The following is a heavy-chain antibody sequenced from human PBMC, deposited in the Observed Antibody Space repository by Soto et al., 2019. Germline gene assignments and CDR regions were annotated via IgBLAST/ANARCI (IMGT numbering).Heavy chain of an antibody. CDR1: GFTFDDYA. CDR2: ISWNSGSI. V-gene: IGHV3-9*01. CDR3: AKETSDVLRFLEWLAPDLENAFDI. Sequence: GGSLRLSCAASGFTFDDYAMHWVRQAPGKGLEWVSGISWNSGSIGYADSVKGRFTISRDNAKNSLYLQMNSLRAEDTALYYCAKETSDVLRFLEWLAPDLENAFDIWGQGTMVTVSS. J-gene: IGHJ3*02. D-gene: IGHD3-3*01.